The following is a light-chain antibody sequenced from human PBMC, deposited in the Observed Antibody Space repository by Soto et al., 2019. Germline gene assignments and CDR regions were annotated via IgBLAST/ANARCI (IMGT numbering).Light chain of an antibody. CDR3: RSYTSSSTLG. CDR1: SSDVGGYNY. CDR2: DVS. J-gene: IGLJ2*01. Sequence: QSALTQPASVSGSPGQSITISCTGTSSDVGGYNYVSWYQQHPGKAPKLMIYDVSNRPSGVSNRFSGSQSGNTASLTISGLQAEDEADYYCRSYTSSSTLGFGGGTKLTVL. V-gene: IGLV2-14*01.